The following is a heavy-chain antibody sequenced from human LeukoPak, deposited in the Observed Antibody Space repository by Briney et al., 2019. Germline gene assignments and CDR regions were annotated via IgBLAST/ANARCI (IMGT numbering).Heavy chain of an antibody. J-gene: IGHJ4*02. CDR2: IKQDGSEK. V-gene: IGHV3-7*01. CDR1: GFTFSSYG. Sequence: GGTLRLSCAASGFTFSSYGMSWVRQAPGKGLEWVANIKQDGSEKYYVDSVKGRFTISRDNAKNSLYLQMNSLRAEDTAVYYCAREGPYSSMGDYWGQGTLVTVSS. D-gene: IGHD6-13*01. CDR3: AREGPYSSMGDY.